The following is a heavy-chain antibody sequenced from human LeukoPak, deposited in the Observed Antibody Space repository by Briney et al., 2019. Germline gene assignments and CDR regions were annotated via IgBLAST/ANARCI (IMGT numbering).Heavy chain of an antibody. V-gene: IGHV1-58*02. Sequence: GASVKVSCKAAGFTFTSSAMQWVREARGQRLEWIGGIVVGSGNTNYAQKFQERVTITRDMSTSTAYMELSSLRSEDTAVYYCAATAEVDTHYYYYMDVWGKGTTVTVSS. CDR2: IVVGSGNT. J-gene: IGHJ6*03. CDR3: AATAEVDTHYYYYMDV. CDR1: GFTFTSSA.